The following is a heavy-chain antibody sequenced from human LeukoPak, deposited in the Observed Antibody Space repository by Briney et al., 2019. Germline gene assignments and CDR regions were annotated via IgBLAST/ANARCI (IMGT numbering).Heavy chain of an antibody. CDR2: ISSSGSTI. Sequence: PGGSLRLSCAASGFTFSSYSMNWVRQAPGKGLEWVSYISSSGSTIYYADSVRGRFTISRDNAKSSLNLQMNTLRAEDTAVYYCARAYSSGWNAFNFYMGVWGKGTTVTVSS. CDR3: ARAYSSGWNAFNFYMGV. V-gene: IGHV3-48*01. J-gene: IGHJ6*03. D-gene: IGHD6-19*01. CDR1: GFTFSSYS.